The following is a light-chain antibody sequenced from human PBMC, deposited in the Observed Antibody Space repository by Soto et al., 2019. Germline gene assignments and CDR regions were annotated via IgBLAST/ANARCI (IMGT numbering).Light chain of an antibody. CDR3: QQHNSYPRT. V-gene: IGKV1-5*03. CDR1: QSISTW. Sequence: DIQMTQSPSTLSASVGDRVTITCRASQSISTWLAWYQQKPGKAPKLLIYTASNLERGVPSRFSGSGSGTEFTLTISNLQPDDFATYYCQQHNSYPRTFGQGTKVEMK. J-gene: IGKJ1*01. CDR2: TAS.